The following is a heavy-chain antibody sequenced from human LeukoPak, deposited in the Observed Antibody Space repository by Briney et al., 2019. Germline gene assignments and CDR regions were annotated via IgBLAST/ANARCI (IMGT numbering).Heavy chain of an antibody. V-gene: IGHV3-48*03. CDR2: ISNTGSVR. Sequence: PGGSLRLSCEGSKFTFSSYEMSWVRQAPGKGLEWISYISNTGSVRYYADSVKGRFTISRDDAKNSLYLQMNSLRAEDTGVYYWTVIPLGWGQGTPVTVSS. D-gene: IGHD4-17*01. J-gene: IGHJ4*02. CDR3: TVIPLG. CDR1: KFTFSSYE.